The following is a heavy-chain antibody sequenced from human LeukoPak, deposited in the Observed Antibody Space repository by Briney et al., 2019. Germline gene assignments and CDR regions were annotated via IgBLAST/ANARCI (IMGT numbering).Heavy chain of an antibody. CDR3: AGLRYSTRAGSYFFDY. CDR2: INHSGST. J-gene: IGHJ4*02. CDR1: GGSFSGYY. D-gene: IGHD1-14*01. Sequence: SETLSLTCAVYGGSFSGYYWSWIRQPPGKGLEWIGEINHSGSTNYNPSLKSRVAISVDTSKNQFSLKLCSVTAADTAVYYCAGLRYSTRAGSYFFDYWGPGTLVTVSS. V-gene: IGHV4-34*01.